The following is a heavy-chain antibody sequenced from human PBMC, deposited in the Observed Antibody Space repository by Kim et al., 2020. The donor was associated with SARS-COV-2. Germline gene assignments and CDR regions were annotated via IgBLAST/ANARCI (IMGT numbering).Heavy chain of an antibody. J-gene: IGHJ4*02. CDR3: ARGYSSSHLDY. CDR2: T. V-gene: IGHV4-59*09. Sequence: TNYNPSLTSRVTISVDTSKNQFSLKLSSVTAADTAVYYCARGYSSSHLDYWGQGTLVTVSS. D-gene: IGHD6-13*01.